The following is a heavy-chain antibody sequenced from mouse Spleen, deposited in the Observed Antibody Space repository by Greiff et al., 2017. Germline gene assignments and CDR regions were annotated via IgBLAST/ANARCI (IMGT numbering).Heavy chain of an antibody. Sequence: EVKLVESGPELVKPGASVKISCKASGYSFTGYYMNWVKQSPEKSLEWIGEINPSTGGTTYNQKFKAKATLTVDKSSSTAYMQLKSLTSEDSAVYYCARGSLYAMDYWGQGTSVTVSS. CDR3: ARGSLYAMDY. CDR2: INPSTGGT. D-gene: IGHD6-1*01. CDR1: GYSFTGYY. J-gene: IGHJ4*01. V-gene: IGHV1-42*01.